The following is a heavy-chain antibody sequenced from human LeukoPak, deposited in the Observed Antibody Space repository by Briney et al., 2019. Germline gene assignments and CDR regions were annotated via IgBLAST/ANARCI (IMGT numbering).Heavy chain of an antibody. CDR3: ARDPSNTSGYYVYHDY. Sequence: GASVKVSCTASGYTFNKYGISWVRQAPGQGLEWMGWISCYNGDTRYAQKFQGRVTMTKDTSTSTVHMELRSLRSDDTAVYYCARDPSNTSGYYVYHDYWGQGALVTVSS. J-gene: IGHJ4*02. CDR1: GYTFNKYG. CDR2: ISCYNGDT. V-gene: IGHV1-18*01. D-gene: IGHD6-19*01.